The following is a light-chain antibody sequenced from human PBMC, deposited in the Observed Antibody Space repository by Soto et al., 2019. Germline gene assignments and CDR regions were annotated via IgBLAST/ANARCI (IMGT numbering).Light chain of an antibody. J-gene: IGLJ3*02. CDR3: AAWDDSLNGPV. Sequence: QSVLTQPPSASGTPGQRVTIACSGRSSNIGSNTVTWYQQLPGTAPKLLIYSNNQRPSGVPDRFSGSKSGTSASLAISGLQSEDEADYYCAAWDDSLNGPVFGGGTKLNVL. CDR2: SNN. CDR1: SSNIGSNT. V-gene: IGLV1-44*01.